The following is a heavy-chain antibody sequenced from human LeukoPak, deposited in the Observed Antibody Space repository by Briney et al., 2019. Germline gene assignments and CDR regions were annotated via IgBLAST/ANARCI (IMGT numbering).Heavy chain of an antibody. V-gene: IGHV3-23*01. J-gene: IGHJ3*02. CDR1: GFTFSSYA. CDR3: AKDGTLDSEYYDILTGLDAFDI. CDR2: ISGSGGST. Sequence: GGSLRLSCAASGFTFSSYAMSWVRQAPGKGLEWVSAISGSGGSTSYADSVKGRFTISRDDSKNTLYLQMNSLRDEDTAVYYCAKDGTLDSEYYDILTGLDAFDIWGQGTMVTVSS. D-gene: IGHD3-9*01.